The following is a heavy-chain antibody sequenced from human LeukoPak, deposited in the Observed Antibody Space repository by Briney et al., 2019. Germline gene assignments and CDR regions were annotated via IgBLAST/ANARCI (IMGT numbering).Heavy chain of an antibody. J-gene: IGHJ5*02. D-gene: IGHD6-13*01. V-gene: IGHV4-4*07. Sequence: SETLSLTCTVSGGSISSYYWSWIRQPAGKGLEWIGRIYTSGSTNYNPSLKSRVTMSVDTSKNQFSLKLSSVTAADTAVYYCANSYSSSWDNWFDPWGQGTLVTVPS. CDR3: ANSYSSSWDNWFDP. CDR1: GGSISSYY. CDR2: IYTSGST.